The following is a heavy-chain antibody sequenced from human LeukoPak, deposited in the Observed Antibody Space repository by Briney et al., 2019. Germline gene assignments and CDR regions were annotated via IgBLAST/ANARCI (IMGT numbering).Heavy chain of an antibody. CDR2: INHSGST. D-gene: IGHD3-22*01. V-gene: IGHV4-34*01. Sequence: PSETLSLTCAVYGGSFSDYYWSWIRQPPGKGLEWIGEINHSGSTNYNPSLKSRVTISVDTSKNQFSLKLSSVTAADTAVYYCARAYDSSGYALLTLNWYFDLWGRGTLVTVSS. CDR1: GGSFSDYY. J-gene: IGHJ2*01. CDR3: ARAYDSSGYALLTLNWYFDL.